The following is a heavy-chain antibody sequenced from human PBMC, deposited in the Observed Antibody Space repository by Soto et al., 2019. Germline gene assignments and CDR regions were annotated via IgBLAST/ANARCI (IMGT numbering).Heavy chain of an antibody. Sequence: TSETLSLTCTVSGGSISSYYWSWIRQPPGKGLEWIGYIYYSGSTNYNPSLKSRVTISVDTSKNQFSLKLSSVTAADTAVYYCARENLIFGVVTYFDYWGQGTLVTVSS. J-gene: IGHJ4*02. CDR1: GGSISSYY. V-gene: IGHV4-59*01. D-gene: IGHD3-3*01. CDR2: IYYSGST. CDR3: ARENLIFGVVTYFDY.